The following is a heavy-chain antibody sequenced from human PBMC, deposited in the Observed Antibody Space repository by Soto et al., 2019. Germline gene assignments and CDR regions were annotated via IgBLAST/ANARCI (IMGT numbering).Heavy chain of an antibody. CDR3: ARDQKNYYDSSGIRGAFDI. Sequence: QVQLVQSGAEVMKPGSSVKVSCKASGGTFSSYAISWVRQAPGQGLEWMGGIIPIFGTANYAQKFQGRVTITADESTSTAYMELSSLRSEDTAVYYCARDQKNYYDSSGIRGAFDIWGQGTMVTVSS. CDR1: GGTFSSYA. D-gene: IGHD3-22*01. V-gene: IGHV1-69*01. CDR2: IIPIFGTA. J-gene: IGHJ3*02.